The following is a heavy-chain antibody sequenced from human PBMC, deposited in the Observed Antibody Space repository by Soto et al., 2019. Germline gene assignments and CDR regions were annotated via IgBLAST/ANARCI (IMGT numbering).Heavy chain of an antibody. J-gene: IGHJ4*02. CDR3: AGDYRDY. D-gene: IGHD4-17*01. CDR1: GFTFSDHH. V-gene: IGHV3-72*01. CDR2: SRNKADSYTP. Sequence: EVQLVESGGGLVQAGGSLRLSCAVSGFTFSDHHMDWVRQAPGKGLEWVGRSRNKADSYTPEYAASVKGRFTISRDDSKNSLYLQVDSLKTDDTAVYYCAGDYRDYWGQGTLVTVSS.